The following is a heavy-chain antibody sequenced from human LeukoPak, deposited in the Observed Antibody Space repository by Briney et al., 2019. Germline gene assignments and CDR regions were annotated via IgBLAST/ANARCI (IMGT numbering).Heavy chain of an antibody. J-gene: IGHJ6*02. CDR2: IYSGGST. CDR3: ATSYYYYGMDV. CDR1: GFTVSSNY. V-gene: IGHV3-66*01. Sequence: GGSLRLSCAASGFTVSSNYMSWVRQAPGKGLERVSVIYSGGSTYYADSVKGRFTISRDNSKNTLYLQMNSLRAEDTAVYYCATSYYYYGMDVWGQGTTVTVSS.